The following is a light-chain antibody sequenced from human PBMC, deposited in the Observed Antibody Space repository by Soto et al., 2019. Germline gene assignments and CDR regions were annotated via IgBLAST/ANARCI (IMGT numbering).Light chain of an antibody. CDR1: QSIRSW. V-gene: IGKV1-5*03. CDR2: KAS. J-gene: IGKJ1*01. CDR3: QQYSTYSWT. Sequence: DIQMTQSPSTLSASVGDRVTITCRASQSIRSWLAWYQQKPGKAPKLLIYKASNLESGVPSRFSGSGSGTEFTLTISSLQPDDFATYYCQQYSTYSWTFGQGTQVEIQ.